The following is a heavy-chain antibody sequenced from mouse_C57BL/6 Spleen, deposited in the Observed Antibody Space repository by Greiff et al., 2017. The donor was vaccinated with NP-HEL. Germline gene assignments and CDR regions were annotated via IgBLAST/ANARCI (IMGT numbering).Heavy chain of an antibody. CDR1: GFNIKNTY. D-gene: IGHD1-1*01. Sequence: EVKLVESVAELVRPGASVKLSCTASGFNIKNTYMHWVKQRPEQGLEWIGRIDPANGNTKYAPKFQGKATITADTSSYTAYLQLSSLTSEDTAIYYCARGTTVVERDAMDYWGQGTSVTVSS. CDR3: ARGTTVVERDAMDY. J-gene: IGHJ4*01. V-gene: IGHV14-3*01. CDR2: IDPANGNT.